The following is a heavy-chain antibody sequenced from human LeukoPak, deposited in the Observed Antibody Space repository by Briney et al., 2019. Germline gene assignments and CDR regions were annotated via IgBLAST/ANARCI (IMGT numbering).Heavy chain of an antibody. V-gene: IGHV3-48*04. CDR2: ISGSSSTI. Sequence: GGSLRLSCAASGFTFNTYSMNWVRQAPGKGLEWVSYISGSSSTIYYADSVKGRFTISRDNAKNSLFLQMNSLRAEDTAVYYCARSPYTGNDRLSLDFWGQGTLVTVSS. D-gene: IGHD5-12*01. CDR1: GFTFNTYS. J-gene: IGHJ4*02. CDR3: ARSPYTGNDRLSLDF.